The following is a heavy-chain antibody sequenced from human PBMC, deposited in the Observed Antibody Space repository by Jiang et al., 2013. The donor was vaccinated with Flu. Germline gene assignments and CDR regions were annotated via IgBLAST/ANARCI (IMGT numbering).Heavy chain of an antibody. Sequence: LKISCKGSGYSFTTYWIRLGAPGCPGKAWSGWGIIYPGDSDTRYSPSFQGQVTISADKSISTAYLQWSSLRASDTAMYYCARHAMVRGVPSLDDYWGQGTLVTVSS. CDR2: IYPGDSDT. J-gene: IGHJ4*02. CDR3: ARHAMVRGVPSLDDY. CDR1: GYSFTTYW. D-gene: IGHD3-10*01. V-gene: IGHV5-51*01.